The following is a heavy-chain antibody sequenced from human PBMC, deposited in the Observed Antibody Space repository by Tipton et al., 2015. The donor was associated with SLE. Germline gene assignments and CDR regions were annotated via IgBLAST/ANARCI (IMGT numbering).Heavy chain of an antibody. J-gene: IGHJ5*02. Sequence: TLSLTCTVYTGSFSGYYWSWIRQPPGKGLEWIGEINHSGSTNYNPSLKSRVTISVDTSKNQFSLKLSSVTAADTAVYYCAREASCCGGDCYPSWFDPWGQGTLVTVSS. CDR3: AREASCCGGDCYPSWFDP. D-gene: IGHD2-21*01. CDR2: INHSGST. CDR1: TGSFSGYY. V-gene: IGHV4-34*01.